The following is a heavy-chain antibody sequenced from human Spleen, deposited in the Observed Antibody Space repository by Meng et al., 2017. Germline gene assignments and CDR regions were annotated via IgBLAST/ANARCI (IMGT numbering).Heavy chain of an antibody. CDR3: AREFPGRGENP. J-gene: IGHJ5*02. Sequence: SETLSLTCTVSGASISDYYWGWIRQPPGKGLEWIGSIYYSGSTYYNPSLKSRVTISVDTSKNQFSLKLSSVTAADTAVYYCAREFPGRGENPWGQGTLVTVSS. V-gene: IGHV4-39*07. D-gene: IGHD3-10*01. CDR1: GASISDYY. CDR2: IYYSGST.